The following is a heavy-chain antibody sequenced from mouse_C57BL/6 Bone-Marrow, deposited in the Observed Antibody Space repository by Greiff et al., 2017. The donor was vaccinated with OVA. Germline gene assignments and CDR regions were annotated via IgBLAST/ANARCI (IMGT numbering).Heavy chain of an antibody. Sequence: VQLQQSGAELARPGASVKLSCKASGYTFTSYGISWVKQRTGQGVEWIGEIYPRSGNTYYNEKFKGKATLTADKSSSTAYMELRSLTSEDSAVYFCARSPHYGGSTSWFAYWGQGTLVTVSA. V-gene: IGHV1-81*01. CDR1: GYTFTSYG. D-gene: IGHD1-1*01. CDR3: ARSPHYGGSTSWFAY. CDR2: IYPRSGNT. J-gene: IGHJ3*01.